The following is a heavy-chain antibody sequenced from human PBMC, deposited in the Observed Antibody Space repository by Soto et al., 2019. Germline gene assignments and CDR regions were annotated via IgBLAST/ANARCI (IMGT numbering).Heavy chain of an antibody. CDR3: AREPRIAAAGTSCLDP. CDR1: GYTFASYY. CDR2: INPSGGT. Sequence: ASVKVSCKASGYTFASYYRHWVRQAPGQGLEWMGIINPSGGTSYAQKFQGRVTMTGDTSARTVYMELSSLISEDTAVYYCAREPRIAAAGTSCLDPWGQGTPVTVS. J-gene: IGHJ5*02. V-gene: IGHV1-46*01. D-gene: IGHD6-13*01.